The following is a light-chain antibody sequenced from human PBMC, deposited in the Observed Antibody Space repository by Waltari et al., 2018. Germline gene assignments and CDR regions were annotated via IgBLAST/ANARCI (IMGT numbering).Light chain of an antibody. CDR2: GAS. Sequence: TVMTQPPPTLSLSPGERVTLTCWASQSISSSVAWYQQKPGQAPRLLVYGASTRATGIPARFSGSGSGTEFTLTISSMQSEDFAVYYCQQYNDWPPITFGQGTRLEIK. CDR1: QSISSS. V-gene: IGKV3-15*01. J-gene: IGKJ5*01. CDR3: QQYNDWPPIT.